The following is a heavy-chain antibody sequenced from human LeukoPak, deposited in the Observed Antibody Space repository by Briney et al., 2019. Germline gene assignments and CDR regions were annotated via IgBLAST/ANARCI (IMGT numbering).Heavy chain of an antibody. J-gene: IGHJ4*02. CDR2: VYYTGST. CDR3: ARSRGDSTGWYTFDY. CDR1: GGSISSSGYY. D-gene: IGHD6-19*01. V-gene: IGHV4-39*01. Sequence: SETLSLTCSVSGGSISSSGYYWDWIRQPPGKGLEWIGTVYYTGSTYYNPSLKSRVTISEDTSRNQFSLKLNSVTAADTAVYYCARSRGDSTGWYTFDYWGQGTLVTVSS.